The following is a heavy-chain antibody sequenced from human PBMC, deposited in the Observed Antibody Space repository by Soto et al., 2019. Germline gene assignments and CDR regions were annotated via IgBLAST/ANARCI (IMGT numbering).Heavy chain of an antibody. Sequence: ASVKVSCKASGYTFTSYGISWVRQAPGQGLEWMGWISGDNGNTNYAQNLQGRVTMTTDTYTNTAYMELRSLRSDDTAVYYCARDSSGFLYDANYWGQGTLVTVSS. CDR3: ARDSSGFLYDANY. V-gene: IGHV1-18*01. D-gene: IGHD3-22*01. CDR1: GYTFTSYG. CDR2: ISGDNGNT. J-gene: IGHJ4*02.